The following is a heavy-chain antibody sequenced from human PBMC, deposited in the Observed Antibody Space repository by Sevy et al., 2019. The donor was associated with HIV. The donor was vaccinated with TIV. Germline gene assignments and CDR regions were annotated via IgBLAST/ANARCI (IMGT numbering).Heavy chain of an antibody. Sequence: GGSLRLSCAASSFTVSNNYISWVRQAPGKGLEWVSVIYSGGGTNYAYSVKGRFTISRDNSKNTVYLQMNSLRAEDTAVYYCARARSGPGGMDVWGHGTTVTVSS. D-gene: IGHD2-8*02. CDR2: IYSGGGT. V-gene: IGHV3-53*01. J-gene: IGHJ6*02. CDR3: ARARSGPGGMDV. CDR1: SFTVSNNY.